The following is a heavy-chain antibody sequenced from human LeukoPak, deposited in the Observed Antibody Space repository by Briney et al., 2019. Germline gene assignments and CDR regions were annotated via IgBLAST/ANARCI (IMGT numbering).Heavy chain of an antibody. J-gene: IGHJ5*02. CDR1: GFTFSDNY. CDR2: ISGNGGVI. V-gene: IGHV3-11*04. Sequence: GALRLSCAASGFTFSDNYMTWVRQAPGKGLEWLSYISGNGGVIQYADSVKGRFTISRDNAKNLLYLQMNSLRAEDTAVYYCVRGIEVVPAADNWFDPWGQGTLVTVSS. D-gene: IGHD2-2*01. CDR3: VRGIEVVPAADNWFDP.